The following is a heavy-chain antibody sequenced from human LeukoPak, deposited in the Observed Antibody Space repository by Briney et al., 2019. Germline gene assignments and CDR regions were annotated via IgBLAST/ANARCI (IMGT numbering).Heavy chain of an antibody. CDR1: GFTFSSYE. Sequence: GGSLRLSCAASGFTFSSYEMNWVRQAPGKGLEWVSYISSSSSTIYYADSVKGRFTISRDNAKNSLYLQMNSLRAEDTAVYYCAREGYYYDSSGYPEWAATAAFDIWGQGTMVTVSS. CDR3: AREGYYYDSSGYPEWAATAAFDI. D-gene: IGHD3-22*01. V-gene: IGHV3-48*01. J-gene: IGHJ3*02. CDR2: ISSSSSTI.